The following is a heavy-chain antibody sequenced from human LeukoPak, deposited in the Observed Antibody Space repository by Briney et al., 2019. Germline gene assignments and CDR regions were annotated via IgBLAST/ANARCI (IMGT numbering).Heavy chain of an antibody. CDR2: IYYRGNT. J-gene: IGHJ4*02. Sequence: PSETLSLTCTVSGGSISSSSYYWGWIRQPPGKGLEWIGSIYYRGNTYYNPSLKSRVTISVDTSKNQFSLKLNSVTAADTAVYYCARPNYYDLHFDYWGQGTLVTVSS. D-gene: IGHD3-22*01. CDR3: ARPNYYDLHFDY. V-gene: IGHV4-39*01. CDR1: GGSISSSSYY.